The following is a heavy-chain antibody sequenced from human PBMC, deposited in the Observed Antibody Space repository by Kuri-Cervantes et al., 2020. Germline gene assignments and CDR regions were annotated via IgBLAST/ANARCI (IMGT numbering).Heavy chain of an antibody. V-gene: IGHV3-21*01. CDR1: GFTSSNHG. Sequence: GESLKISCAASGFTSSNHGIHWVRQAPGKGLEWVSSISSTSSYINYADSVKGRFSISRDSAKNSLYLQMNSLKAEDTAVYYCARGPRYDFWSGYSAPVYYYYYMDVWGKGTTVTVSS. D-gene: IGHD3-3*01. J-gene: IGHJ6*03. CDR2: ISSTSSYI. CDR3: ARGPRYDFWSGYSAPVYYYYYMDV.